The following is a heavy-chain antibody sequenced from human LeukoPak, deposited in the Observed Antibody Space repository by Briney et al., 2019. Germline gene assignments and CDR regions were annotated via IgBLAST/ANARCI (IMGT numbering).Heavy chain of an antibody. V-gene: IGHV3-21*04. Sequence: GGSLRLSCAASGFTFSTYNMNWVRQAPGKGLEWVSSIGNSSYKYYADSVKGRFTISRDNSKNTLYPQMNSLRAEDTAVYYCARDGYYDSSGYYLNAFDIWGQGTMVTVSS. D-gene: IGHD3-22*01. CDR1: GFTFSTYN. CDR2: IGNSSYK. CDR3: ARDGYYDSSGYYLNAFDI. J-gene: IGHJ3*02.